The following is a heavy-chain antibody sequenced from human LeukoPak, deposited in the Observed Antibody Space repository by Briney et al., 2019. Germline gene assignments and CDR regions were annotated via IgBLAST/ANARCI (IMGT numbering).Heavy chain of an antibody. CDR3: ARVAAVAGKDY. Sequence: EASVKVSCKASGYTFTGYYMHWVRQAHGQGLEWMGWINPNSGGTNYAQKFQGRVTMTRDTSISTAYMELSRLRSDDTAVYYCARVAAVAGKDYWGQGTLVTVSS. V-gene: IGHV1-2*02. D-gene: IGHD6-19*01. CDR2: INPNSGGT. J-gene: IGHJ4*02. CDR1: GYTFTGYY.